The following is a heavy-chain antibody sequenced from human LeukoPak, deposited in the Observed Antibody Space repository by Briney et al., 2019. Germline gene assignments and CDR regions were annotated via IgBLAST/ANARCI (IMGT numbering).Heavy chain of an antibody. D-gene: IGHD3-9*01. CDR1: GFTFSSYS. Sequence: GGSLRLSCAASGFTFSSYSMNWVRQAPGKGLEWVSYISSSSSTIYYADSVKGRFTISRDNAKNSLYLQMNSLRAEDTAVYYCAREGGILTGYSYYFDYWGQGTLVTVSS. CDR3: AREGGILTGYSYYFDY. V-gene: IGHV3-48*04. J-gene: IGHJ4*02. CDR2: ISSSSSTI.